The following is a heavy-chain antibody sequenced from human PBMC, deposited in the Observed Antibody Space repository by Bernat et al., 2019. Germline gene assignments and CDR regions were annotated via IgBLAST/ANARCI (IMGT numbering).Heavy chain of an antibody. V-gene: IGHV3-21*05. Sequence: EVQLVESGGGLVKPGGSLRLSCATSGITFSSYSMNWVRQAPGKGLEWVSYISSTSSYIYYADSVKGRFTISRDNAKNSLYLQMNSLRAEDTAVYYCAGGPGNFDSWGQGTLVTVSS. CDR1: GITFSSYS. CDR3: AGGPGNFDS. J-gene: IGHJ4*02. CDR2: ISSTSSYI.